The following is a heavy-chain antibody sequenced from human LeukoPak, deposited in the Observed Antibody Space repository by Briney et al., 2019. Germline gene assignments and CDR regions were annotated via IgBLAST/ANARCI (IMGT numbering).Heavy chain of an antibody. Sequence: ASVKVSCKASGYTFTGYYMHWVRQAPGQGLEWMGWINPNSGGTNYAQKFQGRVAMTRDTSISTAYVELSRLRSDDTAVYYCARVRPYSSSWGVDYWGQGTLVTVSS. CDR2: INPNSGGT. J-gene: IGHJ4*02. D-gene: IGHD6-13*01. CDR3: ARVRPYSSSWGVDY. CDR1: GYTFTGYY. V-gene: IGHV1-2*02.